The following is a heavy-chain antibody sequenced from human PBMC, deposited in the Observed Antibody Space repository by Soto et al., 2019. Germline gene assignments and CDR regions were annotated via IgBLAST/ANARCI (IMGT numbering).Heavy chain of an antibody. CDR2: FYPGDSTS. D-gene: IGHD2-15*01. CDR3: ARIIGYCRNNDCSWTFDI. J-gene: IGHJ3*02. Sequence: GESLQISCQTSGYSFISYWVAWVRQLPGKGLEWMGTFYPGDSTSTYSPSFQGQVTISVDKSISTAYLQLSSLKASDTAMYYCARIIGYCRNNDCSWTFDIWGQGTMVTVSS. CDR1: GYSFISYW. V-gene: IGHV5-51*03.